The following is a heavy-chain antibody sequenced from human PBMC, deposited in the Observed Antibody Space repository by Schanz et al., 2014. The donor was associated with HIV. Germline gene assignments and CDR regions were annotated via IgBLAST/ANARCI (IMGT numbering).Heavy chain of an antibody. J-gene: IGHJ4*02. Sequence: QMQLVESGGGVVRPGRSLKLSCAASGFSFDNYGMHWVRQAPGKGLEWVAVISYDGRNKYFADSVNGRFTISRDNSKNTLYLQMTTLRTEDTAVYYCAKPEYDSRGNSQSHFDYWGQGTLVTVSS. CDR2: ISYDGRNK. V-gene: IGHV3-30*18. CDR1: GFSFDNYG. CDR3: AKPEYDSRGNSQSHFDY. D-gene: IGHD3-22*01.